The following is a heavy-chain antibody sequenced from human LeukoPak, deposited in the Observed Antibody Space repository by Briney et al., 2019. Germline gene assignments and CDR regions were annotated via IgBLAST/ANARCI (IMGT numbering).Heavy chain of an antibody. V-gene: IGHV3-23*01. CDR3: AKYDSSGYLAFDI. J-gene: IGHJ3*02. Sequence: GGTLRLSCAASGFPISTNGMSWVRQAPGKGLEWVSGIVGGDGGTYYADSVKGRFIISRDNSKNTLYVQMNSLRAEDTAVYYCAKYDSSGYLAFDIWGRGTMVTVSS. CDR2: IVGGDGGT. CDR1: GFPISTNG. D-gene: IGHD3-22*01.